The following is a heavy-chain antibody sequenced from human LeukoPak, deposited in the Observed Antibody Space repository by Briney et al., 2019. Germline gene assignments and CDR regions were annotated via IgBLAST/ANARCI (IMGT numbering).Heavy chain of an antibody. D-gene: IGHD3-16*01. CDR1: GGSISSYY. CDR3: ARFTPQGYGWGGYNRFDP. J-gene: IGHJ5*02. Sequence: PSETLSLTCTVSGGSISSYYWNWIRQPPWKGLEWIGYIYYSGSTNYNPSLKSRVTISVDTSKNQFSLNLTSVTAADTAVYYCARFTPQGYGWGGYNRFDPWGQGTLVTVSS. V-gene: IGHV4-59*01. CDR2: IYYSGST.